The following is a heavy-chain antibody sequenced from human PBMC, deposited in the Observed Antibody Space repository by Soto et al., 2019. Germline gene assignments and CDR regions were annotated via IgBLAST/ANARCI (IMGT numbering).Heavy chain of an antibody. J-gene: IGHJ5*02. CDR2: IGTAGDT. V-gene: IGHV3-13*01. CDR3: ARSYYDFWSGIGFWFDP. Sequence: GGSLRLSCAASGFTFSSYDMHWVRQATGKGLEWVSAIGTAGDTYYPGSVKGRFTISRENAKNSLYLQMNSLRAEDTAVYYCARSYYDFWSGIGFWFDPWGQGTQVTVSS. CDR1: GFTFSSYD. D-gene: IGHD3-3*01.